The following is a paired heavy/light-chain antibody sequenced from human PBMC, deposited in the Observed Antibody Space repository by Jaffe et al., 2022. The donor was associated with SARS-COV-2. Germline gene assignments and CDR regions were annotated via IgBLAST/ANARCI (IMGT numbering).Heavy chain of an antibody. V-gene: IGHV3-74*01. CDR3: ARVGFFYGSGGFEDV. CDR2: INSDGSST. D-gene: IGHD3-10*01. CDR1: GFTFSGSW. Sequence: EVQLVESGGGLVQPGGSLRLSCTASGFTFSGSWMHWVRQAPGKGLVWVSWINSDGSSTTYADSVKGRFTISRDNAQNTLYLQMNSLRAEDTAVYYCARVGFFYGSGGFEDVWGKGTTVTVSS. J-gene: IGHJ6*04.
Light chain of an antibody. J-gene: IGKJ5*01. CDR2: WAS. CDR3: QQYYSAPIT. CDR1: QSVLYSSNNKNF. Sequence: DIVMTQSPDSLAVSLGERATINCKSSQSVLYSSNNKNFLAWYQQRPGQPPNLLIYWASTRESGVPDRFSGSGSGTDFTLTISSLQAEDVAVYYCQQYYSAPITFGQGTRLEIK. V-gene: IGKV4-1*01.